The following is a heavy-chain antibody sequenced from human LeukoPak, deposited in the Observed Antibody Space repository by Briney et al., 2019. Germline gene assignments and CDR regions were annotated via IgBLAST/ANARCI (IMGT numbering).Heavy chain of an antibody. D-gene: IGHD6-13*01. J-gene: IGHJ4*02. CDR2: ISYDGSNK. CDR1: GFTFSSYG. CDR3: ARGLAAAGTRGPY. V-gene: IGHV3-30*03. Sequence: GGSLRLSCAASGFTFSSYGMHWVRQAPGKGLEWVAVISYDGSNKYYADSVKGRFTISRDTSKNTLDLQMNSLRADDTAVYYCARGLAAAGTRGPYWGQGTLVTVSS.